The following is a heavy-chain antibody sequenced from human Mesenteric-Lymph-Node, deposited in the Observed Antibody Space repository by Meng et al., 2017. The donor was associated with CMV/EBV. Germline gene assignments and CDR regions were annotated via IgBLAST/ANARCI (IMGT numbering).Heavy chain of an antibody. CDR1: GDSISSSSYY. Sequence: SETLSLTCTVSGDSISSSSYYWGWIRQPPGKGLEWIGETHHTGTTTYNPSLKSRVTISLDGSKTDFSLKLKSMTAADTAVYYCARNGYYSLDYWSQGTLVTVSS. CDR2: THHTGTT. D-gene: IGHD3-22*01. J-gene: IGHJ4*02. CDR3: ARNGYYSLDY. V-gene: IGHV4-39*02.